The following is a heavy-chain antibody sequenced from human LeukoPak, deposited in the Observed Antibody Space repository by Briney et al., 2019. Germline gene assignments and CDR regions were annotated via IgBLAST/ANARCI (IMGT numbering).Heavy chain of an antibody. CDR2: INHSGST. V-gene: IGHV4-34*01. CDR1: GGSFSGYY. CDR3: ARAGYSSSWYRLYYYYGTDV. D-gene: IGHD6-13*01. Sequence: PSETLSLTCAVYGGSFSGYYWSWIRQPPGKGLEWIGEINHSGSTNYNPSLKSRVTISVDTSKNQFSLKLSSVTAADTAVYYCARAGYSSSWYRLYYYYGTDVWGQGTTVTVSS. J-gene: IGHJ6*02.